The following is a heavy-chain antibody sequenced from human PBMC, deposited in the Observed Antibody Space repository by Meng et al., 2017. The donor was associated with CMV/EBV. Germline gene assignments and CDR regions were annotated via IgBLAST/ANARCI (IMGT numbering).Heavy chain of an antibody. Sequence: GESLKISCAASGFTFSSYWMSWVRQAPGKGLEWVANIKQDGSEKYYVDSVKGRFTISRDNAKNSLYLQMNSLRAEVTAVYYCARAISGWRVYYYYYGMDVWGQGTTVTVSS. CDR2: IKQDGSEK. CDR3: ARAISGWRVYYYYYGMDV. D-gene: IGHD6-19*01. J-gene: IGHJ6*02. V-gene: IGHV3-7*01. CDR1: GFTFSSYW.